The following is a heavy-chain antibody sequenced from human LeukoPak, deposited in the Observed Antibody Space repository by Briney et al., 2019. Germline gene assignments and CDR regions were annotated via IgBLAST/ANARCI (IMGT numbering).Heavy chain of an antibody. CDR3: ARRGAARLHFQN. Sequence: SETLSLTCTVSGGSISTYYWNWIRQPPGKGLEWIGYIYHSGSTNYNPSLQSRVTISVDTSKNQFSLNLNSVTAADTAVYYCARRGAARLHFQNWGQGTLVTVSS. D-gene: IGHD6-6*01. CDR1: GGSISTYY. CDR2: IYHSGST. V-gene: IGHV4-59*01. J-gene: IGHJ1*01.